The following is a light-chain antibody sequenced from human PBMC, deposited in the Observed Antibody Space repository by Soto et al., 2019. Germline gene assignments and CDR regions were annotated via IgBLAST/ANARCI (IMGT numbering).Light chain of an antibody. V-gene: IGKV1-6*01. Sequence: AIQMTQSPGSLSSSVGERATITCRASQGIRNNLGWYHQKPGKAPKLLIYAASSLHSGAPSRFSGSGSGTDLTLTISSLRPEDFAPYYCLQDYSYQWTFGQGTKVEIK. CDR1: QGIRNN. CDR3: LQDYSYQWT. CDR2: AAS. J-gene: IGKJ1*01.